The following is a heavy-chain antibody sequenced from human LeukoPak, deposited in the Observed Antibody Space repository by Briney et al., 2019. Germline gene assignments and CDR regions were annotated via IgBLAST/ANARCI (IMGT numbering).Heavy chain of an antibody. CDR2: INPNSGGT. CDR3: ARINSYGTGRVGDY. CDR1: GYTFAGYY. Sequence: GASVKVSCKASGYTFAGYYMHWVRQAPGQGLEWMGWINPNSGGTNYAQKFQGRVTMTRDTSISTAYMELSRLRSDDTAVYYCARINSYGTGRVGDYWGQGTLVTVSS. J-gene: IGHJ4*02. D-gene: IGHD5-18*01. V-gene: IGHV1-2*02.